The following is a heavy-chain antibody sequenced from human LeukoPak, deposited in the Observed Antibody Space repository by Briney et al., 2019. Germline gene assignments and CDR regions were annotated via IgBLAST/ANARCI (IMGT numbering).Heavy chain of an antibody. V-gene: IGHV3-9*01. CDR2: ISWNSVDK. Sequence: GGSLRLSCAASGFTFDDYAMHWVWQAPGKGLEWVSGISWNSVDKGYVDSVKGRFTISRDNAKSSLFLQMNSLRAEDSALYYCAKGKHYYDSRGYSLDYWGQGTLVTVSS. J-gene: IGHJ4*02. CDR1: GFTFDDYA. CDR3: AKGKHYYDSRGYSLDY. D-gene: IGHD3-22*01.